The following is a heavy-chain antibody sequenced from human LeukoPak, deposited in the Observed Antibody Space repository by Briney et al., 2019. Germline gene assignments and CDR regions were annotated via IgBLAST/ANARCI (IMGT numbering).Heavy chain of an antibody. V-gene: IGHV3-23*01. CDR3: AKDVPSTFKWFDP. Sequence: GGSLRLSCAASGFTFSSYAMSWVRQAPGKGLEWVSAISGSGDNTYYADSVKGRFTISRDNSKTTLYLQMHSLRAEDTAAYYCAKDVPSTFKWFDPWGQGTLVTVSS. J-gene: IGHJ5*02. D-gene: IGHD1-1*01. CDR1: GFTFSSYA. CDR2: ISGSGDNT.